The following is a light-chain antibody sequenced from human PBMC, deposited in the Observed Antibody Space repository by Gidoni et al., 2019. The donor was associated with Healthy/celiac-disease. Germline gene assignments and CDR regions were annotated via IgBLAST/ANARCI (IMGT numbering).Light chain of an antibody. V-gene: IGKV1-6*01. CDR2: AAS. CDR1: QGIRND. J-gene: IGKJ1*01. Sequence: LQMTPSPSSLSASVGDRVTITCRASQGIRNDLGWYQQKPGKAPKLLIYAASSLQSGVPSRFSGSGSGTDFTLTISSLQPEDFATYYCLQDYNYPRTFGQXTKVEIK. CDR3: LQDYNYPRT.